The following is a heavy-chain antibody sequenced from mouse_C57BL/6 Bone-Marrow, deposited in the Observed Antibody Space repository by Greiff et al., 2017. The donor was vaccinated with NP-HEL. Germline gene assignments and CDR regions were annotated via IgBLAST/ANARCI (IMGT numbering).Heavy chain of an antibody. Sequence: EVMLVESGGGLVQPGGSLKLSCAASGFTFSDYYMYWVRQTPEKRLEWVAYISNGGGSTYYPDTVKGRFTISRDNAKNTLYLQMSRLKSEDTAMYYCARHGSFHHYGSSYAYYYAMDYWGQGTSVTVSS. D-gene: IGHD1-1*01. J-gene: IGHJ4*01. CDR3: ARHGSFHHYGSSYAYYYAMDY. CDR1: GFTFSDYY. V-gene: IGHV5-12*01. CDR2: ISNGGGST.